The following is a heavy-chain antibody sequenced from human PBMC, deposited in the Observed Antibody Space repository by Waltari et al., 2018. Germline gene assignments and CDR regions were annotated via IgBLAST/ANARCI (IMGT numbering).Heavy chain of an antibody. Sequence: QVQLVQSGAEVKKPGASVKVSCKASGYTFTSYDINWVRQATGQGLEWMGWMNPNSGNTGYAQKFQGRVTMTRNTSISTAYMELSSLRSEDTAVYYWARGFFMTTVTTGYYYYGMDVWGQGTTVTVSS. J-gene: IGHJ6*02. D-gene: IGHD4-17*01. CDR1: GYTFTSYD. CDR2: MNPNSGNT. V-gene: IGHV1-8*01. CDR3: ARGFFMTTVTTGYYYYGMDV.